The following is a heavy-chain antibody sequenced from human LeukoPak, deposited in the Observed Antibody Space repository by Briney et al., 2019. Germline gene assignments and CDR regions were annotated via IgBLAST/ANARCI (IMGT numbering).Heavy chain of an antibody. CDR3: ARVAGSADY. CDR1: GYTFTGYY. J-gene: IGHJ4*02. D-gene: IGHD6-19*01. V-gene: IGHV1-2*02. Sequence: ASVKVSCKASGYTFTGYYMHWVRQAPGQGLEWMGWINPNSGGTNYAQKFQGRVTMTRDTSISTAYMELTSLTSEDTAMYYCARVAGSADYWGQGTLVTVSS. CDR2: INPNSGGT.